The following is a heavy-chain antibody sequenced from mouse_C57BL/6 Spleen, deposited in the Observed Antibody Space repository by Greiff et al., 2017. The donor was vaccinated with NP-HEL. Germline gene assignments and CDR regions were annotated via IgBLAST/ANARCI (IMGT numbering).Heavy chain of an antibody. V-gene: IGHV1-5*01. CDR1: GYTFTSYW. D-gene: IGHD2-1*01. J-gene: IGHJ2*01. CDR2: IYPGNSDT. CDR3: TGSYYGNYYFDY. Sequence: EVQLVESGTVLARPGASVKMSCKTSGYTFTSYWMHWVKQRPGQGLEWIGAIYPGNSDTSYNQKFKGKAKLTAVTSASTAYMELSSLTNEDSAVYYCTGSYYGNYYFDYWGQGTTLTVSS.